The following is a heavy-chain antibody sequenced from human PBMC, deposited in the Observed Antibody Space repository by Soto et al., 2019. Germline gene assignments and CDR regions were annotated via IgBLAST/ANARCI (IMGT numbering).Heavy chain of an antibody. CDR3: ARQNGGFSYGNDAFDI. J-gene: IGHJ3*02. D-gene: IGHD5-18*01. CDR2: IYPGDSDT. CDR1: GYSFTNYW. V-gene: IGHV5-51*01. Sequence: GESLKISCKGSGYSFTNYWIGWVRQMPVKGLEWMGIIYPGDSDTTYSPSFQGQVTISADKSISTAYLQWSSLKASNTAMYYCARQNGGFSYGNDAFDIWGQGTMVTVSS.